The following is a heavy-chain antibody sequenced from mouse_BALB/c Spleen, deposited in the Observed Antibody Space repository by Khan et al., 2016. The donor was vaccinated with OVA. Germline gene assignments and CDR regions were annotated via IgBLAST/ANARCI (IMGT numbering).Heavy chain of an antibody. V-gene: IGHV2-9-2*01. CDR2: IWTGGGT. J-gene: IGHJ3*01. CDR1: GFSLTSYD. Sequence: VQLQESGPGLVAPSQSLSITCTVSGFSLTSYDITWIRQPPGKGLEWLGVIWTGGGTNYNSAFMSRLSISKDNSQSQVFLKLTSLQTDDTDISCGVRAGENDWVAYWGEGTLVTVSA. D-gene: IGHD6-1*01. CDR3: VRAGENDWVAY.